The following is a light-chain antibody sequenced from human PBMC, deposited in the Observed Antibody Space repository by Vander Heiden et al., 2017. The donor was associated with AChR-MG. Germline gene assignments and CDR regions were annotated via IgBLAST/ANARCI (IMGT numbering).Light chain of an antibody. J-gene: IGKJ1*01. CDR3: QQYGSSPRT. CDR2: DAS. CDR1: QSVRSNY. Sequence: EFVLTQSPGNLSLSPGASATLSCGASQSVRSNYLAWYQQKPGLAPRLLIYDASSRATGIPDRFSGSGSGTDFALTISRLEPEDFAVYYCQQYGSSPRTFGQGTKVEIK. V-gene: IGKV3D-20*01.